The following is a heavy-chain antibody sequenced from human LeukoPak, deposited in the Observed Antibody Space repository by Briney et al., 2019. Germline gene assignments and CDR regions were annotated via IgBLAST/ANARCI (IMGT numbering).Heavy chain of an antibody. D-gene: IGHD5-24*01. V-gene: IGHV3-48*01. Sequence: PGGSLRLSCAASGFTFSSYSMNWVRQAPGKGLEWVSYISSSGSTIYYADSVKGRFTISRDNSKNTLYLQMNSLRAEDTAVYYCAKGRDGYNDYWGQGTLVTVSS. J-gene: IGHJ4*02. CDR3: AKGRDGYNDY. CDR2: ISSSGSTI. CDR1: GFTFSSYS.